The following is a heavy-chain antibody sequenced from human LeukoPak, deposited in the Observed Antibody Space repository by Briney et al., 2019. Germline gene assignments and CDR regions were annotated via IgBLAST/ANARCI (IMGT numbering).Heavy chain of an antibody. D-gene: IGHD3-3*01. CDR3: ATSGKRWYYDFWNAYYYYGMDV. J-gene: IGHJ6*02. V-gene: IGHV1-69*13. CDR1: GGTFSSYA. Sequence: SVKVSCKASGGTFSSYAISWVRQAPGQGLEWMGGIIPIFGTANYAQKFQGRVTITADESTSTAYMELSSLRSEDTAVYYCATSGKRWYYDFWNAYYYYGMDVWGQGTTVTVSS. CDR2: IIPIFGTA.